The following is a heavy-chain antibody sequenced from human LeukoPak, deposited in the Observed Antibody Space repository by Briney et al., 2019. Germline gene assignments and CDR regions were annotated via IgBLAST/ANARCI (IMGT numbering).Heavy chain of an antibody. V-gene: IGHV3-43*01. CDR1: GFTFDDYT. J-gene: IGHJ4*02. CDR2: ISWDGGST. CDR3: AKDKSQGFDY. Sequence: GGPLRLSCAASGFTFDDYTMHWVRQAPGKGLEWVSLISWDGGSTYYADSVKGRFTIPRDNSKNSLYLQMNSLRTEDTALYYCAKDKSQGFDYWGQGTLVTVSS.